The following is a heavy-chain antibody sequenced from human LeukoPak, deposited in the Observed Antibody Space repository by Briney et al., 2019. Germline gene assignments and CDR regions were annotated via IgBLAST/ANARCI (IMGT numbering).Heavy chain of an antibody. D-gene: IGHD6-13*01. Sequence: GGSLRLSCAASGFTVSSNYMSWVRQAPGKGLEWVSVIYSGGSTYYADSVKGRFTISRDNSKNTLYLQMNSLRAEDTAVYYCARDQRGNIAAAGVSDYWGQGTLVTVSS. CDR1: GFTVSSNY. V-gene: IGHV3-66*02. CDR2: IYSGGST. J-gene: IGHJ4*02. CDR3: ARDQRGNIAAAGVSDY.